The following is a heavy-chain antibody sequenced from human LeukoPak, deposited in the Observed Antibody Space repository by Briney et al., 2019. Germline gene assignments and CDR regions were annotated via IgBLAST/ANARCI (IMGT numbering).Heavy chain of an antibody. D-gene: IGHD2-2*01. CDR1: GGSISSSSYY. V-gene: IGHV4-39*07. CDR3: ARGYVVVPAAKKRGSWFDP. CDR2: IYYSGST. J-gene: IGHJ5*02. Sequence: PSETLSLTCTVSGGSISSSSYYWGWIRQPPGKGLEWIGSIYYSGSTYYNPSLKSRVTISVDTSKNQFSLKLSSVTAADTAVYYCARGYVVVPAAKKRGSWFDPWGQGTLVTVSS.